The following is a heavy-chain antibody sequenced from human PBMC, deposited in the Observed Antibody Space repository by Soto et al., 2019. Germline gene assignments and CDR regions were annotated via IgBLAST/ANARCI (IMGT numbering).Heavy chain of an antibody. J-gene: IGHJ6*02. CDR1: GYSFTSYW. V-gene: IGHV5-10-1*01. D-gene: IGHD1-1*01. CDR2: IDPSDSYT. CDR3: ARREPQFSEYYYYGMDV. Sequence: LGESLKISCKGSGYSFTSYWISWVRQMPGKGLEWMGRIDPSDSYTNYSPSFQGHVTISADKSISTAYLQWSSLKASDTAMYYCARREPQFSEYYYYGMDVWGQGTTVTVSS.